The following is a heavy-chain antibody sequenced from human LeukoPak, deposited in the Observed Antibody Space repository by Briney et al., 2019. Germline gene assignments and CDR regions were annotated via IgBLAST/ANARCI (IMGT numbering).Heavy chain of an antibody. CDR1: GFTFSSYE. V-gene: IGHV3-48*03. CDR2: ISSSGSTI. Sequence: GGSLRLSCAASGFTFSSYEMNWVRQAPGKGLEWVSYISSSGSTIYYADSVKGRFTISRDNAKNSLYLQMNSLRADDTAVYYCARAFDVWARYFDYWGQGTLVTVSS. CDR3: ARAFDVWARYFDY. J-gene: IGHJ4*02. D-gene: IGHD3-3*01.